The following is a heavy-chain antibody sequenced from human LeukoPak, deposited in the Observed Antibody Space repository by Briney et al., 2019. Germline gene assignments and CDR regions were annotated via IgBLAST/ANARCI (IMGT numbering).Heavy chain of an antibody. V-gene: IGHV3-74*01. Sequence: PGGSLRLSCAASGFTFSSYWMHWVRQAPGKGLVWVSRINSDGSSTSYADSVKGRFTISRDNAKNTLYLQMNSLRAEDTAVYYCAKDEGATGAFDIWGQGTMVTVSS. CDR2: INSDGSST. CDR1: GFTFSSYW. CDR3: AKDEGATGAFDI. J-gene: IGHJ3*02. D-gene: IGHD1-14*01.